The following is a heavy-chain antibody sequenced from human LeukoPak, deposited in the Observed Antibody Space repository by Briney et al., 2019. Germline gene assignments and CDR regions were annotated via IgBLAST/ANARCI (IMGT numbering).Heavy chain of an antibody. V-gene: IGHV3-21*01. CDR2: ISSSSSYI. D-gene: IGHD3-3*01. CDR3: ARGLLEWLLNYYYYYGMDV. J-gene: IGHJ6*02. CDR1: GFTFSSYS. Sequence: GGSLRLSCAASGFTFSSYSMNWVRQAPGKGLEWVSSISSSSSYIYYADSVKGRFTISRDNAKNSLYLQMNSLRAEDTAVYYCARGLLEWLLNYYYYYGMDVWGQGTTVTVSS.